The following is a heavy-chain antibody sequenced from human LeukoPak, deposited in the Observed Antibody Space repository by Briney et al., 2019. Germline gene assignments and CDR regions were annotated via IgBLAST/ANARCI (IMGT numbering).Heavy chain of an antibody. CDR2: ISYDGSNK. Sequence: GGSLRLSCAASGFTFSSYAMHWVRQAPGKGLEWVAVISYDGSNKYYADSVKGRFTISRDNSKNTLYLQMNSLRAEDTAVYYCARVLYYDILTGPFDYWGQGTLVTVSS. J-gene: IGHJ4*02. CDR3: ARVLYYDILTGPFDY. CDR1: GFTFSSYA. D-gene: IGHD3-9*01. V-gene: IGHV3-30*04.